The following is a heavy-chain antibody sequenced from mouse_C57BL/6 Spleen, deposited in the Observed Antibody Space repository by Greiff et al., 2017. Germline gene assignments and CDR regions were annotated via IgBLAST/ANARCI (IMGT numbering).Heavy chain of an antibody. Sequence: EVKLVESGGGLVKPGGSLKLSCAASGFTFSDYGMHWVRQAPEKGLEWVAYISSGSSTIYYADTVKGRFTISRDNAKNTLCLQMTSLRSEDTAMYYCARDYYGSKGVWGTGTTVTVSS. D-gene: IGHD1-1*01. J-gene: IGHJ1*03. V-gene: IGHV5-17*01. CDR1: GFTFSDYG. CDR3: ARDYYGSKGV. CDR2: ISSGSSTI.